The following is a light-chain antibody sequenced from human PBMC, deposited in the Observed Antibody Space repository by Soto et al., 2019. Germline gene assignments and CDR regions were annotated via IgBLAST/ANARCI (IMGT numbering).Light chain of an antibody. CDR3: SSYSSSITVL. CDR1: SSDVGAYNY. V-gene: IGLV2-14*01. J-gene: IGLJ2*01. CDR2: EVS. Sequence: QSALTQPASVSGSPGQSITISCTGTSSDVGAYNYVSWYQQHPGKVPKLMIYEVSNRPSGVSNRFSGSKSGNTASLTISELQAEDEADYYCSSYSSSITVLFGGGTKLTVL.